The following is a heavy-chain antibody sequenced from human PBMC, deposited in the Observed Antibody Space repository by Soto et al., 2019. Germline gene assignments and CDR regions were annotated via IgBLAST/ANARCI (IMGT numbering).Heavy chain of an antibody. D-gene: IGHD6-19*01. Sequence: QVQLVQSGAEVKKPGSSVKVSCKASGGTFSSYAISWVRQAPGQVLEWMGGLIPIFGTANYAQKFQGRVTITADESTSTAYMELGSLRSEDTAVYYCASGAGRGIAVAGHAGYWGQGTLVPVSS. CDR3: ASGAGRGIAVAGHAGY. J-gene: IGHJ4*02. CDR1: GGTFSSYA. V-gene: IGHV1-69*01. CDR2: LIPIFGTA.